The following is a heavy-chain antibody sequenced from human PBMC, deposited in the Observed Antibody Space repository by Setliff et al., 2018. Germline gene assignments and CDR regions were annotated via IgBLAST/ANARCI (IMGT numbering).Heavy chain of an antibody. V-gene: IGHV3-64D*09. CDR2: ISSNGGNT. Sequence: GGSLRLSCSASGFTFSSYAMHWVRQAPGKGLEYVSAISSNGGNTHYADSVKGRFTISRDNSKNTLYLQMSSLRAVDTATYYCAHKYGDYVRYFQHWGQGTLVTVSS. CDR1: GFTFSSYA. D-gene: IGHD4-17*01. CDR3: AHKYGDYVRYFQH. J-gene: IGHJ1*01.